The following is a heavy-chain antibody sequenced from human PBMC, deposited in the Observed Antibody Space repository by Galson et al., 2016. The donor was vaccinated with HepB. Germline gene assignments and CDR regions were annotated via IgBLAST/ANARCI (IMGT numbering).Heavy chain of an antibody. V-gene: IGHV2-70*11. CDR2: IDWDDDK. CDR3: ARTRSSYAGASDY. D-gene: IGHD2-8*02. J-gene: IGHJ4*02. CDR1: GFSLTTSGMC. Sequence: PALVKPTQTLTLTCTFSGFSLTTSGMCVSWIRQPPGKALEWLARIDWDDDKYYATSLKTRLTVSKDDSKNQVVLTLTKMDPADTATYYCARTRSSYAGASDYWGQGAPVTVSS.